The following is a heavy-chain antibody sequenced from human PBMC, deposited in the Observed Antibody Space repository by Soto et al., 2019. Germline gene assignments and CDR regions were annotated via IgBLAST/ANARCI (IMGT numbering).Heavy chain of an antibody. CDR1: GGSFSGYY. Sequence: QVQLQQWGAGLLKPSETLSLTCAVYGGSFSGYYWTWIRQPPGTGLEWIGEINHSGSTNYNPSLKXXVNISVDTSKNQFSLKLTSVTAAATAVYYCARDKITGHFDYWGQGTLVTVSS. V-gene: IGHV4-34*01. CDR3: ARDKITGHFDY. J-gene: IGHJ4*02. CDR2: INHSGST. D-gene: IGHD2-8*02.